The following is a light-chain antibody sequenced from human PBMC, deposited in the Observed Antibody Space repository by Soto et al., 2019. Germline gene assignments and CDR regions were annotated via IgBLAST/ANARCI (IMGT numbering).Light chain of an antibody. CDR1: QTVNNNY. V-gene: IGKV3-20*01. Sequence: EIVLTQPPGPLSVSPGDRVTLSCRASQTVNNNYLAWYQQKPGQAPRLLIYGASTPATGTPARFSGSGSGTHFTLTVSRLDPEDFAVYYCQQYGGSAPWTFGPGTKVDMK. J-gene: IGKJ1*01. CDR2: GAS. CDR3: QQYGGSAPWT.